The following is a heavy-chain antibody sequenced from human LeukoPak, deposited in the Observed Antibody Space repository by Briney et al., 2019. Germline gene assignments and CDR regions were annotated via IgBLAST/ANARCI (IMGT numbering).Heavy chain of an antibody. CDR1: GFTFSNYD. Sequence: PGGSLRLACAASGFTFSNYDMHWVRQIPGKGLEWVSAIGPFGDPYYPGSEKGRFTISRENAENSLYLQVNSLRAGDTAVYYCAREGGGDRRGAFDIWGQGTMVTVSS. V-gene: IGHV3-13*05. D-gene: IGHD2-21*02. CDR3: AREGGGDRRGAFDI. CDR2: IGPFGDP. J-gene: IGHJ3*02.